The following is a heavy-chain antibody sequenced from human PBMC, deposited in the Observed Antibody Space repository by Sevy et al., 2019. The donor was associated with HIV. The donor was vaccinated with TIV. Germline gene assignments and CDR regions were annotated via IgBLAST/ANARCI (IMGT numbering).Heavy chain of an antibody. CDR3: ARDRDYAAFDI. D-gene: IGHD4-17*01. Sequence: ASVKVSCKASGGTFSSYAISWVRQAPGQGLEWMGGIIPIFGTANYAQKFQGRVTITADESTSTAYMELSSLRSEDTGVYYCARDRDYAAFDIWGQGTMVTVSS. CDR1: GGTFSSYA. CDR2: IIPIFGTA. J-gene: IGHJ3*02. V-gene: IGHV1-69*13.